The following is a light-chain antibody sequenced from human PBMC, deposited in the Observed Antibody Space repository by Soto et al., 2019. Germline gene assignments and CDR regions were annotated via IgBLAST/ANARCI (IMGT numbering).Light chain of an antibody. CDR2: VNSDGSH. CDR3: QTWGTGPWV. V-gene: IGLV4-69*01. J-gene: IGLJ3*02. Sequence: QSVLTQSPSASASLGASVKLTCTLSSGHSSYAIAWLQQQPEKGPRYLMKVNSDGSHSKGDGIPDRFSGSSSGAERYLTISSLQSEDEADYYCQTWGTGPWVFGGGTKLTVL. CDR1: SGHSSYA.